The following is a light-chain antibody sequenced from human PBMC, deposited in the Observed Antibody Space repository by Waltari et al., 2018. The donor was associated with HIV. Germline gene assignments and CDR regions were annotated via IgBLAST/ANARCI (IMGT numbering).Light chain of an antibody. Sequence: QSVLTQPPSASGTPGQRDIIPCYGNRSNIGSNTVTCDQQFSGAAPTLLIYINNQRPSSFPDRFSGSKSGSAASLAISGLKSEDEADYHCATWDDALSGPVFGAGTKLTV. CDR2: INN. CDR3: ATWDDALSGPV. V-gene: IGLV1-44*01. CDR1: RSNIGSNT. J-gene: IGLJ3*02.